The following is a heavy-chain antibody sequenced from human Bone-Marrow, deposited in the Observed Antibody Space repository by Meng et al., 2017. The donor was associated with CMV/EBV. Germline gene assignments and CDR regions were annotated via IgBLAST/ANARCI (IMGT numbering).Heavy chain of an antibody. CDR3: ARDLIAARPGWFDP. J-gene: IGHJ5*02. CDR2: ISAYNGNT. V-gene: IGHV1-18*01. Sequence: SGYTFSTFGIRWVRQAPGQGFEWMGWISAYNGNTNYAQKFQGRVTMTTDTSTSTAYMELRSLRSDGTAVYFCARDLIAARPGWFDPWGQGTLVTVSS. CDR1: GYTFSTFG. D-gene: IGHD6-6*01.